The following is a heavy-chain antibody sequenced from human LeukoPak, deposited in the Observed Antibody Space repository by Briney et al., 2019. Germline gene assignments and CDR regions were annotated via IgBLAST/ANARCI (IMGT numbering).Heavy chain of an antibody. Sequence: ASVKVSCKASGYTFTSYDINWVRQATGQGLEWMGWTNPNSGNTGYAQKFQGRVTMTRNTSISTAYMELSSLRSEDTAVYYCAREYNWNYVAYYYYGMDVWGQGTTVTVSS. J-gene: IGHJ6*02. V-gene: IGHV1-8*01. D-gene: IGHD1-7*01. CDR1: GYTFTSYD. CDR3: AREYNWNYVAYYYYGMDV. CDR2: TNPNSGNT.